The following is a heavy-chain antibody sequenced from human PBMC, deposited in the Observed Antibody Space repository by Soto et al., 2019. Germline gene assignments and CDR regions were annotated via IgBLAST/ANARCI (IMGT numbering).Heavy chain of an antibody. CDR3: AKAGSAWYDSKSYYFDD. V-gene: IGHV3-23*01. Sequence: EVQLLDSGGGLVQPGGSLRLSCAASGFSFSDYAMNWVRQAPGKGLEWVSEISATGGSTFYADFVKGRFTISRDNSKNTLYLHLTSLRDEDTARYYCAKAGSAWYDSKSYYFDDWGPGTLVTVSS. J-gene: IGHJ4*02. CDR2: ISATGGST. CDR1: GFSFSDYA. D-gene: IGHD6-19*01.